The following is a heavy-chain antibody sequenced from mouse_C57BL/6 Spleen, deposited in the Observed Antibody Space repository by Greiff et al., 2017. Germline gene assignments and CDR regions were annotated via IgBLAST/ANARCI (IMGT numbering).Heavy chain of an antibody. J-gene: IGHJ3*01. CDR3: ARRGYYVLAY. CDR2: IDPSDSYT. CDR1: GYTFTSYW. V-gene: IGHV1-59*01. D-gene: IGHD2-3*01. Sequence: QVQLQQPGAELVRPGTSVKLSCKASGYTFTSYWMHWVKQRPGQGLEWIGVIDPSDSYTNYNQKFKGKATLTVDTSSSTAYMQLSSLTSEDSAVYYCARRGYYVLAYWGQGTLVTVSA.